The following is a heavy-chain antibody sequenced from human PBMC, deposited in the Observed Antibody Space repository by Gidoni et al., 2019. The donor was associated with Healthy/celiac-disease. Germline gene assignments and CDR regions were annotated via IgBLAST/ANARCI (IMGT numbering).Heavy chain of an antibody. CDR1: GYTLTELS. D-gene: IGHD2-15*01. CDR2: FDPEDGET. V-gene: IGHV1-24*01. J-gene: IGHJ4*02. CDR3: ATFSATLGGVVVAVDY. Sequence: QVQLVQSGAEVKKPGASVKVSCKVSGYTLTELSMHWVRQAPGKGLEWMGGFDPEDGETIYAQKFQGRVTMTEDTSTDTAYMELSSLRSEDTAVYYCATFSATLGGVVVAVDYWGQGTLVTVSS.